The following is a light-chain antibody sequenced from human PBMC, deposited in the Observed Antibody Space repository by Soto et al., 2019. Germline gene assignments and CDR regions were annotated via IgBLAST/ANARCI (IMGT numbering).Light chain of an antibody. CDR1: SSDVGAYKY. CDR2: GVS. Sequence: QSALTQPASVSGSPGQSITISCTGTSSDVGAYKYVSWYQQHPGKAPKLIIYGVSNRPSGVSNRFSGSKSGNTAFLTISGLQPEDEADYYCSSFTGTTTLDVFGTGTKLTVL. V-gene: IGLV2-14*03. J-gene: IGLJ1*01. CDR3: SSFTGTTTLDV.